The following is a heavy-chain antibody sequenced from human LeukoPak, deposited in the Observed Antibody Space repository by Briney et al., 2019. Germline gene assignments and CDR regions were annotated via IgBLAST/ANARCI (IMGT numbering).Heavy chain of an antibody. CDR3: AKESPYAVGGTGRIYYFDY. Sequence: GGSLRLSCAASGFTFSNYAISWVRQAPGKGLEWVSAISNSGRTYYADSVKGRFTISRDNSKDTLHLQMNSLRAEDTAVYYCAKESPYAVGGTGRIYYFDYWGQGALVTVSS. J-gene: IGHJ4*02. V-gene: IGHV3-23*01. CDR1: GFTFSNYA. D-gene: IGHD1-26*01. CDR2: ISNSGRT.